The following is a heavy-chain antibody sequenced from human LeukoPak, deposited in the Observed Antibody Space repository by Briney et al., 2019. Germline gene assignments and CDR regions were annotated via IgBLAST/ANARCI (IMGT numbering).Heavy chain of an antibody. J-gene: IGHJ4*02. V-gene: IGHV3-49*04. CDR1: GFTFGDYS. CDR2: IRSKAHGGTT. D-gene: IGHD3-3*01. Sequence: GGSLRLSCTGSGFTFGDYSMNWVRQAPGKGLEWVASIRSKAHGGTTEYAASVKGRFTFSRDDSRSVAYLQMNNLRTEDTAVYYCARDQVYYDFWSAYWGQGTLVTVSS. CDR3: ARDQVYYDFWSAY.